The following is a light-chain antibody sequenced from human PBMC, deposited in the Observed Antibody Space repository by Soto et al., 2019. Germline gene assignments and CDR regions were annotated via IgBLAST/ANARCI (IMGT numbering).Light chain of an antibody. CDR2: DAS. CDR1: QRVSSY. Sequence: EIVLTQSPATLSLSPGERATLSCRASQRVSSYLAWYQQKPGQAPRLLIYDASNRATGIPARFSGSGSVTDVTLTISSLGPEDFTVYYCQQRSNWLTFGGGTKVEIK. CDR3: QQRSNWLT. J-gene: IGKJ4*01. V-gene: IGKV3-11*01.